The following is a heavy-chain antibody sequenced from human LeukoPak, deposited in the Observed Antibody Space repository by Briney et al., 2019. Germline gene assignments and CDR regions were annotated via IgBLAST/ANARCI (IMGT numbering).Heavy chain of an antibody. CDR3: ARGAFADSWTGTTDFDY. V-gene: IGHV4-34*01. CDR1: GFTFSSYA. CDR2: INHSGST. Sequence: MAGGSLRLSCAASGFTFSSYAMSWIRQPPGKGLEWIGEINHSGSTNYNPSLKSRVTISVDTSKNQFSLKLSSVTAADTAVYYCARGAFADSWTGTTDFDYWGQGTLVTVSS. J-gene: IGHJ4*02. D-gene: IGHD1-7*01.